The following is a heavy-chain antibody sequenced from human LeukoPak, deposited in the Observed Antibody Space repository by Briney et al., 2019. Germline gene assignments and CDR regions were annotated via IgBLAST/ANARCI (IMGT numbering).Heavy chain of an antibody. CDR1: GGSFSDYF. Sequence: SQTLSLMCSVYGGSFSDYFWAWIRQPPGEGLEWIGEIDDGGNTNYNPSLTSRVIVSMEKSKKQFSLVMRSVTAADTAVYYCARFSRIMWGDWGGAFDLWGQGTTVIVPS. V-gene: IGHV4-34*01. J-gene: IGHJ3*01. CDR3: ARFSRIMWGDWGGAFDL. CDR2: IDDGGNT. D-gene: IGHD2-21*02.